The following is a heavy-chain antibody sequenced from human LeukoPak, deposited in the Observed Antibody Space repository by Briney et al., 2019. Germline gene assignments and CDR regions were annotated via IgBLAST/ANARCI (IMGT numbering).Heavy chain of an antibody. V-gene: IGHV3-13*01. CDR2: IGTAGDT. D-gene: IGHD6-19*01. Sequence: GGSLRLSCAASGFTFSSHDMRWVRQATGKGLEWVSAIGTAGDTYYLGSVEGRFTISRENAKDSLYLQMNSLRAGDTAVYYCARGWPSGMDVWGQGTTVTVS. J-gene: IGHJ6*02. CDR3: ARGWPSGMDV. CDR1: GFTFSSHD.